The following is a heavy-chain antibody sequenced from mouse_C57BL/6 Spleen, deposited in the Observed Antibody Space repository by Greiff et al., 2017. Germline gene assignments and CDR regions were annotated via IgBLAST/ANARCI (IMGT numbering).Heavy chain of an antibody. Sequence: VQLQQSGAELVRPGTSVKVSCKASGYAFTNYLIEWVKQRPGQGLEWIGVINPGSGGTNYNEKFKGKATLTADKSSSTAYMQLSSLTSEDSAVYFCARGDYYGSSYGGGDYGGQGTTLTVAS. CDR3: ARGDYYGSSYGGGDY. D-gene: IGHD1-1*01. V-gene: IGHV1-54*01. CDR2: INPGSGGT. J-gene: IGHJ2*01. CDR1: GYAFTNYL.